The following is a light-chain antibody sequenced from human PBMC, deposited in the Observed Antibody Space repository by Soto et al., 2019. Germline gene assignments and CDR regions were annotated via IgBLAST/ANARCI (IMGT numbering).Light chain of an antibody. CDR3: RQYNNWPPIT. CDR2: DAS. Sequence: EIVMTQSPATLSASPGERATISCRASQSVSVNLAWYQQKTGQAPRLLIYDASTRDSGIPARFSGSGSGAEFTLTTSSLQSEDVAVYYCRQYNNWPPITFGQGTGLEIK. CDR1: QSVSVN. J-gene: IGKJ5*01. V-gene: IGKV3-15*01.